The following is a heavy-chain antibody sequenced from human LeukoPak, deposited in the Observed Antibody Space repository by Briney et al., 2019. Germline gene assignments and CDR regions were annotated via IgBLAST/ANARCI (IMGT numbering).Heavy chain of an antibody. CDR2: ISGSGGST. CDR3: AKATSLWVGEAPPYYGMDV. J-gene: IGHJ6*02. D-gene: IGHD3-10*01. Sequence: GGPLRLSCAASGFTFSSYAMSWVRQAPGKGLEWVSAISGSGGSTYYANSVKGRFTISRDNSKNTLYLQMNSLRAEDTAVYYCAKATSLWVGEAPPYYGMDVWGQGTTVTVSS. V-gene: IGHV3-23*01. CDR1: GFTFSSYA.